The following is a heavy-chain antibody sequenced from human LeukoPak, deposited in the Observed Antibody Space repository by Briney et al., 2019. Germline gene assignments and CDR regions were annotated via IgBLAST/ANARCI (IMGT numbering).Heavy chain of an antibody. V-gene: IGHV3-23*01. CDR3: ARVSGRIQVWPQPFGDGMDV. Sequence: GGSLRLSCAASRFTFSNYVMGWDRQAPGKGLECVSAISGGGRSTYYADSVRGRFTISREDSKNTLYLQMNSLRAEDTAIYYCARVSGRIQVWPQPFGDGMDVWGQGTTVTVSS. CDR1: RFTFSNYV. D-gene: IGHD5-18*01. J-gene: IGHJ6*02. CDR2: ISGGGRST.